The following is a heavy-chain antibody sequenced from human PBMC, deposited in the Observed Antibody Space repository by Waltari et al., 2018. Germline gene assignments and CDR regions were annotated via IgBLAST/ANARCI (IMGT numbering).Heavy chain of an antibody. CDR2: IKQDGSEK. CDR3: ARDLPSGAPGFDY. V-gene: IGHV3-7*01. J-gene: IGHJ4*02. CDR1: RFTFSNYW. Sequence: EVQLVESGGGLVQPGGSLRLSCAASRFTFSNYWMSWVRPAPGRGLEWVANIKQDGSEKLYVDSVKGRFTISRDNAKNSLYLQMNSLRAEDTAVYYCARDLPSGAPGFDYWGQGTLVTVSS. D-gene: IGHD3-10*01.